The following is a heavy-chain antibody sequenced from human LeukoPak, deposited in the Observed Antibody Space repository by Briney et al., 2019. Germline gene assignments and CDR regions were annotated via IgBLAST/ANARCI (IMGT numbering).Heavy chain of an antibody. J-gene: IGHJ3*02. CDR1: GYTFTGYY. Sequence: ASVKVSCKASGYTFTGYYMHWVRQAPGQGLEWIGWINPNSGGTNYAQKFQGRVTMTRDTSISTAYMELSRLRSDDTAVYYCARVLITFGGVPFGAFDIWGQGTMVTVSS. V-gene: IGHV1-2*02. CDR2: INPNSGGT. CDR3: ARVLITFGGVPFGAFDI. D-gene: IGHD3-16*01.